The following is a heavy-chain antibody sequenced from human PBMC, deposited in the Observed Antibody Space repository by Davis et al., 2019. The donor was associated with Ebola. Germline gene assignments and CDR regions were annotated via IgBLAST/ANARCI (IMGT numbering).Heavy chain of an antibody. J-gene: IGHJ3*02. Sequence: ASVTVSCKASGYSFTTNALHWVRQAPGQRPEWLGWISVDNGNTEYAQRFQGRVTLTTDTSTMTVYMELRSLRSDDTALYYCATTTSVARRRDDPYDIWGQGTMVIVSS. CDR3: ATTTSVARRRDDPYDI. CDR2: ISVDNGNT. D-gene: IGHD6-19*01. CDR1: GYSFTTNA. V-gene: IGHV1-18*01.